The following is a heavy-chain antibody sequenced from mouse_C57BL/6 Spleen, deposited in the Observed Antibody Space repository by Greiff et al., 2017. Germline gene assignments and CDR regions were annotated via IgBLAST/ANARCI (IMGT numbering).Heavy chain of an antibody. CDR3: ARKEGTGRFYFDY. D-gene: IGHD4-1*01. Sequence: QVQLQQSGAELARPGASVKLSCKASGYTFTSYGISWVKQRTGQGLEWIGEIYPRSGNTYYNEKFKGKATLTADKSSSTAYMELRSQTSEDSAVYFCARKEGTGRFYFDYWGQGTTLTVSS. CDR2: IYPRSGNT. V-gene: IGHV1-81*01. J-gene: IGHJ2*01. CDR1: GYTFTSYG.